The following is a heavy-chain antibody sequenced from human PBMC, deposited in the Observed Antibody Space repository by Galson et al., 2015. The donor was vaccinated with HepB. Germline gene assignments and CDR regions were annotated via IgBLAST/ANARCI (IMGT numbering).Heavy chain of an antibody. D-gene: IGHD5-18*01. Sequence: SLRLSCAASGFTFSSYWMSWVRQAPGKVLEWVANINQYGSEKYYVDSMKGRFTISRDNARNSLYLQMNSLRVEDTAVYYCATYSWSGRKYDAFDIWGQGTMVTVSS. CDR1: GFTFSSYW. J-gene: IGHJ3*02. CDR3: ATYSWSGRKYDAFDI. CDR2: INQYGSEK. V-gene: IGHV3-7*03.